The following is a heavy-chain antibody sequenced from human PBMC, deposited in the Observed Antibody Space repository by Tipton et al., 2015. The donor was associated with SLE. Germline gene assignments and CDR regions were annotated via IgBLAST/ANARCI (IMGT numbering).Heavy chain of an antibody. CDR2: IYTSGST. D-gene: IGHD3-10*01. V-gene: IGHV4-61*09. Sequence: LRLSCTVSGGSISSGSYYWSWIRQPAGKGLEWIGHIYTSGSTNYNSSLKSRVTISVDTSKNQFSLKLSSVTAADTAVYYCARRGGYFDYWGQGTLVTVSS. CDR3: ARRGGYFDY. J-gene: IGHJ4*02. CDR1: GGSISSGSYY.